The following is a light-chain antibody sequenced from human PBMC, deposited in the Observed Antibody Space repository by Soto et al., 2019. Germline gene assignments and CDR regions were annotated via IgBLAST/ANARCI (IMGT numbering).Light chain of an antibody. V-gene: IGKV3-20*01. CDR1: QSVSSSY. CDR2: GAS. J-gene: IGKJ1*01. Sequence: EIVLTQSPGTLSLSPGERATLSCRASQSVSSSYLAWYQQKPGQAPRLLIYGASSRATGIQDRFSGSGSGTDFTLTISRLEPEAFAVYYCQQYGSAPWTFGQGPKVEIK. CDR3: QQYGSAPWT.